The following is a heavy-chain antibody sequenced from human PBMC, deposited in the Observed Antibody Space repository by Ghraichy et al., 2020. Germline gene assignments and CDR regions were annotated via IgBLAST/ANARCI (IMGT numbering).Heavy chain of an antibody. D-gene: IGHD5-18*01. V-gene: IGHV4-39*01. J-gene: IGHJ6*02. CDR1: GGSISSSSYY. Sequence: ESLNISCTVSGGSISSSSYYWGWIRQPPGKGLEWIGSIYYSGSTYYNPSLKSRVTISVDTSKNQFSLKLSSVTAADTAVYYCARVDTAMYYYYGMDVWGQGTTVTVSS. CDR3: ARVDTAMYYYYGMDV. CDR2: IYYSGST.